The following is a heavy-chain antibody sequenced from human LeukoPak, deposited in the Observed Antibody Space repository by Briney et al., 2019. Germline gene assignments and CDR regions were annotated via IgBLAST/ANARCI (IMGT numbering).Heavy chain of an antibody. D-gene: IGHD1-26*01. CDR3: SRDSGLYGMNV. CDR2: ISANGGST. J-gene: IGHJ6*02. V-gene: IGHV3-23*01. CDR1: ESTFSNYA. Sequence: GGSLRLSCVAPESTFSNYAMSWVPQAPGKGLEWVSVISANGGSTYYADSVKGRFTIPRDNSKNTLYLQMNSLRAEDTAVYYCSRDSGLYGMNVWGQGTTVTVSS.